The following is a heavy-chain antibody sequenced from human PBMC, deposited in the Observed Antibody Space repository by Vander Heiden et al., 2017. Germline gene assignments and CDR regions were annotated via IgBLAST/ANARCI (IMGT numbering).Heavy chain of an antibody. J-gene: IGHJ4*02. CDR1: GFSFSSYG. D-gene: IGHD3-9*01. V-gene: IGHV3-33*01. Sequence: QVQLVASGGGVVQPGRSLRRSCAASGFSFSSYGMHWVRQAPGKGLEWVAVIWYDGSNKYYADSVKGRFTISRDNSKNTLYLQMSSLRAEDTAVYYCAREYFTRYFDCWGQGSLVTVSS. CDR3: AREYFTRYFDC. CDR2: IWYDGSNK.